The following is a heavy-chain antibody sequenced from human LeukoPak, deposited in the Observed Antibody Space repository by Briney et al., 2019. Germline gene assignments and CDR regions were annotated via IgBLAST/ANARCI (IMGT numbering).Heavy chain of an antibody. V-gene: IGHV3-30*02. CDR3: AKDVMVRGAIDY. CDR1: GFTFSSYG. CDR2: IRYDGSNK. D-gene: IGHD3-10*01. Sequence: GGSLRLSCAASGFTFSSYGMHWVRQAPGKGLEWVAFIRYDGSNKYYADSVKGRFTISRDNFKNTLYLQMNGLRAEDTAVYYCAKDVMVRGAIDYWGQGTLVTVSS. J-gene: IGHJ4*02.